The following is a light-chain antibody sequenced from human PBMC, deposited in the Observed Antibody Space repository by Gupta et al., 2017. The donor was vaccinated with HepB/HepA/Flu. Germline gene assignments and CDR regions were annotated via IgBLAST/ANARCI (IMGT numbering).Light chain of an antibody. CDR1: QSVLYSYNNENY. Sequence: DIVMTQPPDSLTVSLGERATINCRSSQSVLYSYNNENYLAWYQQKPGQPHNLINYGATTRECGVPDGCSGRGCGEDFTLTSSGLQTEDGATYCGQQYYLTTTFGQGTKVEIK. J-gene: IGKJ1*01. V-gene: IGKV4-1*01. CDR3: QQYYLTTT. CDR2: GAT.